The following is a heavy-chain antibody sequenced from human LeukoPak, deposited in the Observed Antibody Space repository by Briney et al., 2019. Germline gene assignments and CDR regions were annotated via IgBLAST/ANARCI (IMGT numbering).Heavy chain of an antibody. D-gene: IGHD4-17*01. V-gene: IGHV4-59*01. CDR2: IYYTGST. Sequence: SETLSLTCTVSGGSISGYYWSWIRQPPGKGLEWIAYIYYTGSTTYNPSLMSRVTMSIDTSKNQFSLNLSSVAAADTAVYYCAKVRGNDYGDYCLDPWGQGTLVTVSS. CDR1: GGSISGYY. J-gene: IGHJ5*02. CDR3: AKVRGNDYGDYCLDP.